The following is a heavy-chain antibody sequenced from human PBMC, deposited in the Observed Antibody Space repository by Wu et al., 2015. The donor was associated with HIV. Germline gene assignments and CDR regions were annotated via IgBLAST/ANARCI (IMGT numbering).Heavy chain of an antibody. CDR2: ISAYNGNT. D-gene: IGHD7-27*01. CDR3: ARATGEDAFDI. J-gene: IGHJ3*02. V-gene: IGHV1-18*04. CDR1: GYIFTNYY. Sequence: QVHLVQSGAEVKKPGASMKVSCKTSGYIFTNYYIQWVRQAPGQGLEWMGWISAYNGNTNYAQKLQGRVTMTTDTSTGTAYMDLRNLRSDDTAVYYCARATGEDAFDIWGQGTMVTVSS.